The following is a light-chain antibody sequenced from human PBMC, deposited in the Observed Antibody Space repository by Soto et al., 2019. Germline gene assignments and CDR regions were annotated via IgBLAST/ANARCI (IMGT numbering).Light chain of an antibody. Sequence: DIQMTQSPSSVSGSVGDRVTITCRASQDITRWLAWYQQKPGKAPKLLIYGASSLQSGVPPRFSGSGSETDFTLTISSLQPEDSATYYCQQTNTFPLTFGGGTKVEIK. CDR1: QDITRW. V-gene: IGKV1-12*01. J-gene: IGKJ4*01. CDR3: QQTNTFPLT. CDR2: GAS.